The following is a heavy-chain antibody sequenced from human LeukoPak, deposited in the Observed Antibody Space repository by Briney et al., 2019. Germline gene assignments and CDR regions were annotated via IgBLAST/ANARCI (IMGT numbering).Heavy chain of an antibody. V-gene: IGHV3-9*01. CDR1: GFTFDNYA. Sequence: GGSLRLSCAASGFTFDNYAMHWVRQAPGKGLEWVSGISWNSGSIGYADSVKGRFTISRDNAKNSLFLQMNSLRAEDTALYYCAKDTQSGAFDIWSQGTMVTVSS. J-gene: IGHJ3*02. CDR2: ISWNSGSI. D-gene: IGHD7-27*01. CDR3: AKDTQSGAFDI.